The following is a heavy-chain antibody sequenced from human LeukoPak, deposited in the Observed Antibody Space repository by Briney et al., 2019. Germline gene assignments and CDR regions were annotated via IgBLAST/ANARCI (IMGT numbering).Heavy chain of an antibody. V-gene: IGHV4-61*01. Sequence: SETLSLTCTVSGGSVSSGSYYWSWIRQPPGKGLEWIGYIYYSGSTNYNPSLKSRVTISVDTSKNQFPLKLSSVTAADTAVYYCARARYCSGGSCYLDYWGQGTLVAVSS. CDR2: IYYSGST. D-gene: IGHD2-15*01. CDR3: ARARYCSGGSCYLDY. CDR1: GGSVSSGSYY. J-gene: IGHJ4*02.